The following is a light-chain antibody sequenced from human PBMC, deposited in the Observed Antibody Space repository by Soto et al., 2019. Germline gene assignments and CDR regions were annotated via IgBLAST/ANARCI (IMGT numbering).Light chain of an antibody. CDR1: QSVSKNY. CDR2: DAS. V-gene: IGKV3-11*01. CDR3: QQRGNLWT. J-gene: IGKJ1*01. Sequence: VLTQSPCTLSLSPGERATLPCRASQSVSKNYSAWYQQPPGQAPRLLIYDASNRATGIPARFSGSGSGTDFTLTISSLEPEYSAVYYCQQRGNLWTFGQGTKVDIK.